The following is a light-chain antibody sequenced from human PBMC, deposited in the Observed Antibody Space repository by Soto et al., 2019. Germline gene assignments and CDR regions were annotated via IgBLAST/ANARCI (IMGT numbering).Light chain of an antibody. V-gene: IGKV3-20*01. CDR3: QQYGSSPRT. CDR2: DAS. CDR1: QSVSSNY. J-gene: IGKJ1*01. Sequence: EVVLTQSPGTLSLSPGARAPLSCRASQSVSSNYLAWYQQKPGQAPRLLMYDASSRATGIPDRFSGSGSGTDFTLTISRLEPEDFAVYYCQQYGSSPRTFGQGTKVDIK.